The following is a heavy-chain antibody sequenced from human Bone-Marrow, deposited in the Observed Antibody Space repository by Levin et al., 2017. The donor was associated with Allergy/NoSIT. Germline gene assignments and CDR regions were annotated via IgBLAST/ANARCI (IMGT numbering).Heavy chain of an antibody. CDR2: IVSSGDVT. V-gene: IGHV3-23*01. J-gene: IGHJ4*02. CDR1: RFTFNNYA. CDR3: ARDQHWRPADE. D-gene: IGHD6-25*01. Sequence: PGGSLRLSCAASRFTFNNYAMSWVRQAPGKGLEWVSAIVSSGDVTYYADSVRGRFTVSRDNSKNTVYLQLNSLRADDTAVYYCARDQHWRPADEWGQGTLVTVSS.